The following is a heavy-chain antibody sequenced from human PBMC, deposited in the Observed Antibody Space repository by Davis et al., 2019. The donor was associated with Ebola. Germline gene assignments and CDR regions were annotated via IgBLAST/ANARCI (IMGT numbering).Heavy chain of an antibody. CDR3: ARVGVVVITPRYYGMDV. Sequence: ASVKVSCKASGYTFTSYGISWVRQAPGQGLEWMGWISAYNGNTNYAQKLQGRVTMTTGTSTSTAYMELRSLRSDDTAVYYCARVGVVVITPRYYGMDVWGQGTTVTVSS. CDR2: ISAYNGNT. D-gene: IGHD3-22*01. CDR1: GYTFTSYG. V-gene: IGHV1-18*04. J-gene: IGHJ6*02.